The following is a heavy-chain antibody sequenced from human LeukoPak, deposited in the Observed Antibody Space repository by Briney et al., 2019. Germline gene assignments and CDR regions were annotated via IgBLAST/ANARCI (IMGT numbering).Heavy chain of an antibody. V-gene: IGHV4-59*08. CDR2: IYYSGST. CDR1: GRSISRYY. Sequence: PSDCLSLTCTLSGRSISRYYSGWIRQPPGEGLGWIGYIYYSGSTNYNPSLKSRVTISVDTSKNQFSLKLSSVTAADTAVYYCARHRNRPRGFDPWGQGTLVTVFS. CDR3: ARHRNRPRGFDP. J-gene: IGHJ5*02. D-gene: IGHD1-14*01.